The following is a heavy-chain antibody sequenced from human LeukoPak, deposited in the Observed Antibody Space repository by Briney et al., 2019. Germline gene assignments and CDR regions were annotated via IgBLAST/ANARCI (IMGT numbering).Heavy chain of an antibody. CDR2: IYYSGST. D-gene: IGHD5-18*01. Sequence: SETLSLTCTVSGGSISSGGYYWSWIRQHPGKGLEWIGYIYYSGSTYYNPSLKSRVTISVDTSKNQFSLKPSSVTAADTAVYYCVRSYNYGPLVWGQGTTVTVSS. CDR1: GGSISSGGYY. V-gene: IGHV4-31*03. CDR3: VRSYNYGPLV. J-gene: IGHJ6*02.